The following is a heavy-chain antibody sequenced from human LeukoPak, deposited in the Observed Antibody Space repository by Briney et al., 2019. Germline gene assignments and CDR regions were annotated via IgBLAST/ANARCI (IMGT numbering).Heavy chain of an antibody. CDR2: ISSSSTTI. D-gene: IGHD6-13*01. CDR3: ARDLKGYGSSGGVDY. J-gene: IGHJ4*02. Sequence: GGSLRLSCAASGFTFSNYSMNWVRQAPGKGLEWVSYISSSSTTIQYADSVKGRFTVSRDSARNSLYLQMNGLTAEDTAIYYCARDLKGYGSSGGVDYWGQGSLVTVSS. V-gene: IGHV3-48*01. CDR1: GFTFSNYS.